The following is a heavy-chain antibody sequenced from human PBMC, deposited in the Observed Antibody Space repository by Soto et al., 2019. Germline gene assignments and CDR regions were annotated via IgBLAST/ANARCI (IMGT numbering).Heavy chain of an antibody. CDR2: INPSGGST. V-gene: IGHV1-46*03. CDR3: AREGGYYDYIWGSYLTAPDY. Sequence: ASVKVSCKASGYTFTSYYMHWVRQAPGHGLEWMGIINPSGGSTSYAQKFQGRVTMTRDTSTSTVYMELSSLRSEDTAVYYCAREGGYYDYIWGSYLTAPDYWGQGTLVTVSS. D-gene: IGHD3-16*01. CDR1: GYTFTSYY. J-gene: IGHJ4*02.